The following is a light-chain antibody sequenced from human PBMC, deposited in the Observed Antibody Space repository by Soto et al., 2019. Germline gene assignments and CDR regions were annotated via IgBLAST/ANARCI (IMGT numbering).Light chain of an antibody. V-gene: IGLV2-11*01. CDR3: CSYANIYSLYV. CDR2: DVS. Sequence: QSALTQPRSVSGSPGQSVTISCTGTSSDVGGYNYVSWYQQHPGKAPKVMIYDVSKRPSGVPDRFSGSKSGNTASLTISGLQAEDEADYYCCSYANIYSLYVFGTGTKLTVL. CDR1: SSDVGGYNY. J-gene: IGLJ1*01.